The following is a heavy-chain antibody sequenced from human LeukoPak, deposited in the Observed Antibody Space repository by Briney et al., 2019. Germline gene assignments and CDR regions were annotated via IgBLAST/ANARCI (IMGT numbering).Heavy chain of an antibody. CDR1: GFTFSGSA. Sequence: GGSLRLSCAVSGFTFSGSAIHWIRQASGKGLEWVGRIRSKPNSYATAYAASVKGRFTISRDDSKNTAYLQMNSLKTEDTAVYYCTRQVGVPAASMDVWGKGTTVTVSS. D-gene: IGHD2-2*01. V-gene: IGHV3-73*01. CDR2: IRSKPNSYAT. J-gene: IGHJ6*04. CDR3: TRQVGVPAASMDV.